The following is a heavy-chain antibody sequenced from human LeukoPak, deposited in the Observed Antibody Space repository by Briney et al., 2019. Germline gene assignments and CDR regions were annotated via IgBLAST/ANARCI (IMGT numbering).Heavy chain of an antibody. V-gene: IGHV1-2*02. D-gene: IGHD2-15*01. CDR2: INPNSGGT. CDR1: GYTFTGYY. J-gene: IGHJ6*03. CDR3: ARDGGCSGGSCYLGYMDV. Sequence: GASVKVSCKASGYTFTGYYMHWVRQAPGQGLEWMGWINPNSGGTNCAQKFQGRVTMTRDTSISTAYMELSRLRSDDTAVYYCARDGGCSGGSCYLGYMDVWGKGTTVTISS.